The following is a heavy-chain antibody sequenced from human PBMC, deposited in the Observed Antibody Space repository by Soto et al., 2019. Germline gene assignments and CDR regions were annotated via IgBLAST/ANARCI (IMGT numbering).Heavy chain of an antibody. Sequence: GGSLRLSCATSGFTFNHYWMAWVRQAPGKGLEWVASVKQDGSEKFYVDSVKGRFTISRDNAKNPVDLQMNSLRAEDTAVYYCATHSFDNLSAGDSWGQGTLVTVSS. CDR1: GFTFNHYW. D-gene: IGHD5-18*01. J-gene: IGHJ4*02. CDR2: VKQDGSEK. CDR3: ATHSFDNLSAGDS. V-gene: IGHV3-7*01.